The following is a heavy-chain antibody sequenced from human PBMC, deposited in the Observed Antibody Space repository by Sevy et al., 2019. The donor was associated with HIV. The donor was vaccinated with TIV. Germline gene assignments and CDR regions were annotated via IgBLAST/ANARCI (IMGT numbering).Heavy chain of an antibody. CDR2: IYYSGST. D-gene: IGHD1-26*01. CDR3: ARGAYGGSYRFDY. V-gene: IGHV4-31*03. J-gene: IGHJ4*02. CDR1: GGSISSGGYY. Sequence: SETLSLTCTVSGGSISSGGYYWSWIRQHPGKSLEWIGYIYYSGSTYYNPSLKSRVTISVDTSKNQFSLKLSSVTAADTAVYYCARGAYGGSYRFDYWGQGTLVTVSS.